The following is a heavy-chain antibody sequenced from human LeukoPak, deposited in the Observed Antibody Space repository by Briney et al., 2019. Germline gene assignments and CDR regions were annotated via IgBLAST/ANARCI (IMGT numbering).Heavy chain of an antibody. CDR1: GYTFTGYY. J-gene: IGHJ4*02. Sequence: ASVKVSCKASGYTFTGYYMHWVRQAPGQGLEWMGWINPNSGGTNYAQKFQGRVTMARDTSISTAYMELSRLRSDDTAVYYCARGAHYHDSSEGYDYWGQGALVTVSS. CDR2: INPNSGGT. V-gene: IGHV1-2*02. CDR3: ARGAHYHDSSEGYDY. D-gene: IGHD3-22*01.